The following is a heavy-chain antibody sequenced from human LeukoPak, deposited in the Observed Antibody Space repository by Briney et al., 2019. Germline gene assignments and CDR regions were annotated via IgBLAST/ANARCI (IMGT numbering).Heavy chain of an antibody. Sequence: GGSLRLSRAASGFTFSNSAMHWVRQAPGKGLEWVAVISNDGGEKYYADSVKGRFTISRDNSKNTLYLQMNSLRTEDTAVYYCAREGVVVRPFDYWGQGTLVTVSS. CDR3: AREGVVVRPFDY. V-gene: IGHV3-30*04. J-gene: IGHJ4*02. D-gene: IGHD2-2*01. CDR2: ISNDGGEK. CDR1: GFTFSNSA.